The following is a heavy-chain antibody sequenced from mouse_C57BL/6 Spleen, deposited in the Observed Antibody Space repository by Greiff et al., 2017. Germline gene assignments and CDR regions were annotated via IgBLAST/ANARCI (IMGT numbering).Heavy chain of an antibody. V-gene: IGHV1-69*01. CDR2: IDPSDSYT. D-gene: IGHD4-1*01. CDR1: GYTFTSYW. CDR3: ATLGPSFAY. J-gene: IGHJ3*01. Sequence: QVQLQQPGAELVMPGASVKLSCKASGYTFTSYWMHWVKQRPGQGLEWIGEIDPSDSYTNYNQKFKGKSTLTVDKSSSTAYMQLSSLTSEDSAVYYCATLGPSFAYWGQGTLVTVSA.